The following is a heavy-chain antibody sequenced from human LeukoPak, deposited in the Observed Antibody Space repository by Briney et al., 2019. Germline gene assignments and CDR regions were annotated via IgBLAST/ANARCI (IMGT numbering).Heavy chain of an antibody. V-gene: IGHV1-2*02. J-gene: IGHJ3*02. CDR2: INPNSGGT. D-gene: IGHD6-13*01. Sequence: ASVKVSCTASGYTFTVYYMHWVRQAPGQGLERMGWINPNSGGTNYAQKFQGRVTMTRDTSISTAYMELSRLRSDDTAVYYCARIAAASGAFDIWGQGTMVTVSS. CDR1: GYTFTVYY. CDR3: ARIAAASGAFDI.